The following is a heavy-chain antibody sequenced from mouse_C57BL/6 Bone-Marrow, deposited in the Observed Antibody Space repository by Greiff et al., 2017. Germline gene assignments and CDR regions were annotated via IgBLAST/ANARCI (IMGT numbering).Heavy chain of an antibody. Sequence: EVQGVESGGGLVKPGGSLKLSCAASGFTFSSYAMSWVRQTPEKRLEWVATISDGGSYTYYPDNVKGRFTISRDNAKNNLYLQMSHLKSEDTAMYYCARVLGRRYAMDYWGQGTSVTVSS. CDR1: GFTFSSYA. CDR2: ISDGGSYT. D-gene: IGHD4-1*01. V-gene: IGHV5-4*01. J-gene: IGHJ4*01. CDR3: ARVLGRRYAMDY.